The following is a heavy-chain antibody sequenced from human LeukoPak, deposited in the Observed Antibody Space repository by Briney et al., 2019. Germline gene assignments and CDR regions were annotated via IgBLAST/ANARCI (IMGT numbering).Heavy chain of an antibody. CDR1: GYTFTDYY. Sequence: ASVKVSCKASGYTFTDYYIHWVRQAPGQGLEWMGWIHPNTVVTNFAQKSQGRVTLTRDTSINTAYMELSSLRSEDTAVYYCARDQRHYGSGSYYMTGYNAFDIWVQGTMVTVSS. CDR2: IHPNTVVT. V-gene: IGHV1-2*02. D-gene: IGHD3-10*01. J-gene: IGHJ3*02. CDR3: ARDQRHYGSGSYYMTGYNAFDI.